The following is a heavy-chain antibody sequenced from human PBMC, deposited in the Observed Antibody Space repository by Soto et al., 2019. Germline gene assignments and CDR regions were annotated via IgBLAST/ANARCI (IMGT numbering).Heavy chain of an antibody. J-gene: IGHJ6*02. CDR3: VRGIYRKFGMDV. Sequence: EVQLVESGEGLVQPGGSLRLSCAASGFTFISHWIHWVRQTPGKGLVWVSRIDVGGSNRNYADSVKGRFTISRDNAKNTVYLQMNSLRADDTAVYYCVRGIYRKFGMDVWGQGTTV. V-gene: IGHV3-74*01. D-gene: IGHD3-16*02. CDR2: IDVGGSNR. CDR1: GFTFISHW.